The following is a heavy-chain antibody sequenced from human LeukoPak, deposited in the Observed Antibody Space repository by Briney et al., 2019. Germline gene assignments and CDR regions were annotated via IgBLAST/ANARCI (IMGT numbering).Heavy chain of an antibody. CDR2: IWYDGSNK. Sequence: GGSLRLSCAASGFTFSSYGMHWVRQAPGKGLEWVAVIWYDGSNKYYADSVKGRFTISRDNSNDTVYLQLSSLRAEDSALYYCAKVRGVYCSSPACYYYDAWGQGTPVTVSA. D-gene: IGHD2-2*01. CDR3: AKVRGVYCSSPACYYYDA. V-gene: IGHV3-33*06. J-gene: IGHJ4*02. CDR1: GFTFSSYG.